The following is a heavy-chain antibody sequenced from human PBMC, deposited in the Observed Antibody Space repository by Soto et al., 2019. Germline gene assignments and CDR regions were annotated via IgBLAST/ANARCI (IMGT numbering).Heavy chain of an antibody. CDR3: ARKPRWVAAAGGKAGFDY. CDR1: GFTFSSYA. D-gene: IGHD6-13*01. CDR2: ISYDGSNK. V-gene: IGHV3-30-3*01. J-gene: IGHJ4*02. Sequence: GGSLRLSCAASGFTFSSYAMHWVRQAPGKGLEWVAVISYDGSNKYYADSVKGRFTISRDNSKNTLYLQMNSLRAEDTAVYYCARKPRWVAAAGGKAGFDYWGQGTLVTVSS.